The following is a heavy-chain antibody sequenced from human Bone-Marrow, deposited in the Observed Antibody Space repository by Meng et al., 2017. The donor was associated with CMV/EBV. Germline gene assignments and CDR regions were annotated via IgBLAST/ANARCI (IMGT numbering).Heavy chain of an antibody. CDR2: INPNSGGT. D-gene: IGHD6-6*01. CDR3: ARVAKAAARHDY. CDR1: GYTFTGYY. Sequence: ASVKVSCKASGYTFTGYYMHWVRQAPGQGLEWMGWINPNSGGTNYAQKFQGRVTMTRDTSISTAYMELSRLRSDDTAVYYCARVAKAAARHDYWGQGRLVNVSS. V-gene: IGHV1-2*02. J-gene: IGHJ4*02.